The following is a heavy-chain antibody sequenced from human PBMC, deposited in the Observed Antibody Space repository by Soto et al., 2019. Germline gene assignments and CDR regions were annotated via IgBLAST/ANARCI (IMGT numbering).Heavy chain of an antibody. V-gene: IGHV3-9*01. Sequence: EVKLVESGGGWVQPGRSLRLSCAASGFSFDDYAMHWVRQLPGKGLEWVAGIGWRSFTLGYANSVKGRFTISSDNAQNFLYLQIDDLRAEDSALYFCAKDRLASSRGRFDVWGQGTLVTVSS. CDR1: GFSFDDYA. J-gene: IGHJ4*02. CDR2: IGWRSFTL. CDR3: AKDRLASSRGRFDV. D-gene: IGHD2-21*01.